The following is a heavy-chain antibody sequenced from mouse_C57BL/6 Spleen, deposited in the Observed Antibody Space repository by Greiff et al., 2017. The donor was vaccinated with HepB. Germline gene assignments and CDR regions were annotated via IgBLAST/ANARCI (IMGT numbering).Heavy chain of an antibody. CDR2: INPNNGGT. CDR3: ASLWDYGYYYAMDY. CDR1: GYTFTDYY. D-gene: IGHD2-4*01. V-gene: IGHV1-26*01. Sequence: EVQLQQSGPELVKPGASVKISCKASGYTFTDYYMNWVKQSHGKSLEWIGDINPNNGGTSYNQKFKGKATLTVDKSSSTAYMELRSLTSEDSAVYYCASLWDYGYYYAMDYWGQGTSVTVSS. J-gene: IGHJ4*01.